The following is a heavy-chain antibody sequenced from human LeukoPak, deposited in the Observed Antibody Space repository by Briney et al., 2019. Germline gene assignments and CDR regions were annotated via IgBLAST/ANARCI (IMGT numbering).Heavy chain of an antibody. CDR3: ARGGTYFKFDH. CDR1: GYTFTIYG. D-gene: IGHD3-10*01. CDR2: ITAYNGNT. V-gene: IGHV1-18*01. J-gene: IGHJ5*02. Sequence: GASVSVSCTASGYTFTIYGISWGRQAPGQGLGWMGWITAYNGNTNYSQKLQGRVTMTTDTSTSTAYMELRSLRSDDTAVYYCARGGTYFKFDHWGQGTLVTVSS.